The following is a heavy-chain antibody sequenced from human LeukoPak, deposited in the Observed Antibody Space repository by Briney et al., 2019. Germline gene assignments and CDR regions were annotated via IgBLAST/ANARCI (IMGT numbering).Heavy chain of an antibody. D-gene: IGHD6-13*01. J-gene: IGHJ6*03. CDR3: ARIRYSSSWYYNYYYYMDV. Sequence: ASVKVSCKASGYTFTSYGINWVRQATGQGLEWMGWMNPNSGNTGYAQKFQGRVTITRNTSISTAYMELSSLRSEDTAVYYCARIRYSSSWYYNYYYYMDVWGKGTTVTVSS. CDR2: MNPNSGNT. CDR1: GYTFTSYG. V-gene: IGHV1-8*03.